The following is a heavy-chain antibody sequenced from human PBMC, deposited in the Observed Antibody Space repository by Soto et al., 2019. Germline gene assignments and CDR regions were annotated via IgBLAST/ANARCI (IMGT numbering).Heavy chain of an antibody. CDR2: IYYSGST. CDR3: ARGTPYYDSSGYYYDPYYFDY. CDR1: GGSISSSSYY. J-gene: IGHJ4*02. D-gene: IGHD3-22*01. Sequence: QLQLQESGPGLVKPSETLSLTCTVSGGSISSSSYYWGWIRQPPGKGLEWIGSIYYSGSTYYNPSLKSRVTISVDTSKNQFSLKLSSVTAADTAVYYCARGTPYYDSSGYYYDPYYFDYWGQGTLVTVSS. V-gene: IGHV4-39*01.